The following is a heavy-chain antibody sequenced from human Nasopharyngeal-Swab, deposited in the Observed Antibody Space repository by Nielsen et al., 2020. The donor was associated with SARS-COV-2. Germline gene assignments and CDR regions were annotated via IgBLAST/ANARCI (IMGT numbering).Heavy chain of an antibody. V-gene: IGHV1-8*01. CDR2: MNPNSGNT. D-gene: IGHD5-12*01. CDR3: ARARGYSGYGY. J-gene: IGHJ4*02. Sequence: WVRQAPGQGLEWMGWMNPNSGNTGYAQKFQGRVTMTRNTSISTAYMELSSLRSEDTAVYYCARARGYSGYGYWGQGTLVTISS.